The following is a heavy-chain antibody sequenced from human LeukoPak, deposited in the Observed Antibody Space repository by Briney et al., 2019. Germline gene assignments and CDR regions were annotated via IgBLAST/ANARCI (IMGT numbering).Heavy chain of an antibody. CDR1: GFNLSSYG. Sequence: GGPGKGSCKASGFNLSSYGISWGRQAPGQGREWKGWISAYNGNTNYAQKLQGRVTMTTDTSTSTAYMELRSLRSDDTAVYYCARDLGVSGTTSWFDPWGQGTLVTVSS. J-gene: IGHJ5*02. CDR2: ISAYNGNT. D-gene: IGHD1-7*01. CDR3: ARDLGVSGTTSWFDP. V-gene: IGHV1-18*01.